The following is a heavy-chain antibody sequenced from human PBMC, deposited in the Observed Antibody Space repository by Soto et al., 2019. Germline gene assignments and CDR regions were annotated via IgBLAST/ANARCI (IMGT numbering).Heavy chain of an antibody. D-gene: IGHD3-22*01. J-gene: IGHJ4*02. CDR3: ASQHYYDSSGYYVVY. Sequence: SETLSLTCTVSGGSISSYYWSWIRQPPGKGLEWIGCIYYSGSTYYNPSLKSRVTISVDTSKNQFSLKLSSVTAADTAVYYCASQHYYDSSGYYVVYWGQGTLVTVSS. CDR2: IYYSGST. V-gene: IGHV4-59*08. CDR1: GGSISSYY.